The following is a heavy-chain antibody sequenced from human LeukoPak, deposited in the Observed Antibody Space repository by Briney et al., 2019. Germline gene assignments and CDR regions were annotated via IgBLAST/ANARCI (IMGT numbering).Heavy chain of an antibody. V-gene: IGHV4-34*01. CDR3: ARRLRRFQQAFQTLYFDY. J-gene: IGHJ4*02. Sequence: SETLSLTCAVYGGSFSGYYWSWIRQPPGKGLEWIGEINHSGSTNYNPSLKSRVTISVDTSKNQFSLKLSSVTAADTAVYYCARRLRRFQQAFQTLYFDYWGQGTLVTVSS. D-gene: IGHD4-17*01. CDR2: INHSGST. CDR1: GGSFSGYY.